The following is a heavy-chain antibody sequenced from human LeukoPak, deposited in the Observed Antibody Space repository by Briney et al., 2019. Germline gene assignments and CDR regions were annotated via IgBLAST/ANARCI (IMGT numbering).Heavy chain of an antibody. V-gene: IGHV4-38-2*02. D-gene: IGHD6-13*01. CDR2: IYPSGTT. CDR3: ARAYSSSWYFNWFDP. J-gene: IGHJ5*02. Sequence: SETLSLTCTVSGYSISSGYYWGWIRQPPGKGLEWIGNIYPSGTTYYNPSLKTRVTISVDTSKNQFSLKPSSVTAADTAVYFCARAYSSSWYFNWFDPWGQGTLVTVSS. CDR1: GYSISSGYY.